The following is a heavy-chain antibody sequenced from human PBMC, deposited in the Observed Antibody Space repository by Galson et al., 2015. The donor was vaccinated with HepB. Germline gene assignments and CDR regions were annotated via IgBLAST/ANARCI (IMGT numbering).Heavy chain of an antibody. D-gene: IGHD6-13*01. Sequence: SLRLSCAASGFAFSHYAMTWVRQTPGKGLEWVSSISGNAGTTYYADSVKGRFTISRDNSKDMRFLQMNSLKVEDPAVYYCAKDPSDSTSWYYFDAWGQGTLVPVSS. CDR2: ISGNAGTT. V-gene: IGHV3-23*01. CDR1: GFAFSHYA. CDR3: AKDPSDSTSWYYFDA. J-gene: IGHJ4*02.